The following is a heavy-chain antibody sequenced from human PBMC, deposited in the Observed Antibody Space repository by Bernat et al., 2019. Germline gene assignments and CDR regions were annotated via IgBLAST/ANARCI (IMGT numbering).Heavy chain of an antibody. CDR1: GFTFSSYG. D-gene: IGHD3-9*01. V-gene: IGHV3-30*18. CDR3: AKIARYDILTGYYGSGFAFDI. J-gene: IGHJ3*02. CDR2: ISYDGSNK. Sequence: QVQLVESGGGVVQPGRSLRLSCAASGFTFSSYGMHWVRQAPGKGLEWVAVISYDGSNKYYADSVKGRFTISRDNSKNTLYLQMNSLRAEDTAVYYCAKIARYDILTGYYGSGFAFDIWGQGTMVTVSS.